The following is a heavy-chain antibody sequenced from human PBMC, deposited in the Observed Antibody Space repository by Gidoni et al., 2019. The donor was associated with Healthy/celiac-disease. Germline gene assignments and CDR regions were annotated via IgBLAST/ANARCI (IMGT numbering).Heavy chain of an antibody. J-gene: IGHJ4*02. Sequence: QVQLVESGGGVVQPGRSLRLSWAASGFTFSGYAMHWVRQAPGKGLEGVAVISDDGSSKYYADSVKGRFTISRDNAKNTLYLQMNSLRGEDTAVYYCARTAQLRFLEWSFDYWGQGTLVTVS. CDR1: GFTFSGYA. CDR3: ARTAQLRFLEWSFDY. V-gene: IGHV3-30-3*01. CDR2: ISDDGSSK. D-gene: IGHD3-3*01.